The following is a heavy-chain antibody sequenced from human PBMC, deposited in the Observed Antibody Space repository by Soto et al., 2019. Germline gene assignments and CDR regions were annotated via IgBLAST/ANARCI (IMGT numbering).Heavy chain of an antibody. CDR3: AKLHSATAMAQDLIDY. D-gene: IGHD5-18*01. CDR1: GFTFSSYG. J-gene: IGHJ4*02. V-gene: IGHV3-30*18. CDR2: ISYDGSNK. Sequence: GGSLRLSCAASGFTFSSYGMHWVRQAPGKGLEWVAVISYDGSNKYYADSVKGRFTISRDNSKNTLYLQMNSLRAEDTAVYYCAKLHSATAMAQDLIDYRGQGTLVTVSS.